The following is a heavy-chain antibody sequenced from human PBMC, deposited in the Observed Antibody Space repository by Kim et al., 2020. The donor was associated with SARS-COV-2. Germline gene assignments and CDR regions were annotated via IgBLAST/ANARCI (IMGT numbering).Heavy chain of an antibody. CDR3: ARVVGDFDWFPGYDY. J-gene: IGHJ4*02. D-gene: IGHD3-9*01. Sequence: DSVKGRFTISRDNAKTSLYLQMNSLRAEDTAVYYCARVVGDFDWFPGYDYWGQGTLVTVSS. V-gene: IGHV3-7*01.